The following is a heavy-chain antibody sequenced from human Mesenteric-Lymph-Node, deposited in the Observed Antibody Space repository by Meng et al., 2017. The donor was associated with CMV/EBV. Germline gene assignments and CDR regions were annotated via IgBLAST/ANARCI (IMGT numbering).Heavy chain of an antibody. CDR2: ISSSSSTI. J-gene: IGHJ4*02. Sequence: GESLKISCAASGFTFSSHSMNWVRQAPGKGLEWVSYISSSSSTIYYADSVKGRFTISRDNAKNSLYLQMNSLRAEDTAVYYCARGSPVLRFLEWLLDFDYWGQGTLVTVSS. D-gene: IGHD3-3*01. CDR1: GFTFSSHS. V-gene: IGHV3-48*04. CDR3: ARGSPVLRFLEWLLDFDY.